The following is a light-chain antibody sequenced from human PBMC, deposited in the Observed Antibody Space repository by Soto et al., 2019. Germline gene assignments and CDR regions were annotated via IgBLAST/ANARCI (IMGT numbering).Light chain of an antibody. J-gene: IGLJ1*01. V-gene: IGLV2-14*01. Sequence: QSVRTEPAWVAWSPGQAITSSCAGRSRDVGAYGHVSWYQHHPGKAPKFILYEVDHRPSGVSDRFSGSQSGDTASLTISGLQAGDEAEYYCCSDTTRGTYVFGSGTKVTVL. CDR3: CSDTTRGTYV. CDR1: SRDVGAYGH. CDR2: EVD.